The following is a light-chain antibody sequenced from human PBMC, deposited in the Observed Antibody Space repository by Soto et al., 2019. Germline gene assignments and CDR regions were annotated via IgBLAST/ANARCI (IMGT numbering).Light chain of an antibody. V-gene: IGKV1-5*03. CDR3: QQYNTYRT. CDR1: QSISNW. Sequence: DIQMTQSPSTLSASVGDRVIITCRASQSISNWLAWYQQKPGKAPKLLIYKASTLESGVPSRFSGSGFGTEFTLTISSLQPDDFATYYCQQYNTYRTFGQGTKVEIK. CDR2: KAS. J-gene: IGKJ1*01.